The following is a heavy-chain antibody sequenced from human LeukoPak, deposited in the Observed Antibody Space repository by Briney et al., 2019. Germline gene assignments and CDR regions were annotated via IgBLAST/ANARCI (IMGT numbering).Heavy chain of an antibody. Sequence: AGGSLRLSCAASGFTFNNNAMTWVRQAPGKGLEWVSTISGGASNTYYTDSVKGRFTISRDNSKNMLNLQMNNLRAEDTAMYYCAKTSGSYSNFDCWGQGTLVTVSS. CDR1: GFTFNNNA. D-gene: IGHD3-22*01. CDR2: ISGGASNT. CDR3: AKTSGSYSNFDC. J-gene: IGHJ4*02. V-gene: IGHV3-23*01.